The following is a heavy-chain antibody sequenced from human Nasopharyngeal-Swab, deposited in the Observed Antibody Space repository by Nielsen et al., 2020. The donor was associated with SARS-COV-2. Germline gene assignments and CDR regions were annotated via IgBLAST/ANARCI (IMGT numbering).Heavy chain of an antibody. J-gene: IGHJ4*02. D-gene: IGHD2-2*01. V-gene: IGHV3-30*18. CDR1: GFTFSSYG. Sequence: GESLKISCAASGFTFSSYGMHWVRQAPGKGLEWVAVISYDGSNKYYADSVKGRFTISRDNSKNTLYLQMNSLRAEDTAVYYCAKTIRPAATGFDYWGQGTLVTVSS. CDR2: ISYDGSNK. CDR3: AKTIRPAATGFDY.